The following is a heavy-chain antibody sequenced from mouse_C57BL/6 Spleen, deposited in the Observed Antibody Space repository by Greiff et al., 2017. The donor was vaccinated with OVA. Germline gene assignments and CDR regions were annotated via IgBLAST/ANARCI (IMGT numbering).Heavy chain of an antibody. D-gene: IGHD1-1*01. Sequence: EVKLQESGPGLVKPSQSLSLTCSVTGYSITSGYYWNWIRQFPGNKLEWMGYISYDGSNNYNPSFKNRISITRDTSKNQFFLKLNSVTTADTATYYGARVYYGSSPYWYFDVWGTGTTVTVSS. J-gene: IGHJ1*03. V-gene: IGHV3-6*01. CDR1: GYSITSGYY. CDR2: ISYDGSN. CDR3: ARVYYGSSPYWYFDV.